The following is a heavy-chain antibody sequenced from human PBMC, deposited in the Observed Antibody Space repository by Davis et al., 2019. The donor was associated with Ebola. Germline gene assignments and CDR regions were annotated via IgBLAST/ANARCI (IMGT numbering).Heavy chain of an antibody. CDR3: TTDTTTVTTPWWFDP. J-gene: IGHJ5*02. V-gene: IGHV3-30*03. CDR2: ISYDGSNK. D-gene: IGHD4-11*01. Sequence: GGSLRLSCAASGFTFSSYWMSWVRQAPGKGLEWVAVISYDGSNKYYADSVKGRFTISRDNSKNTLYLQMNSLKTEDTAVYYCTTDTTTVTTPWWFDPWGQGTLVTVSS. CDR1: GFTFSSYW.